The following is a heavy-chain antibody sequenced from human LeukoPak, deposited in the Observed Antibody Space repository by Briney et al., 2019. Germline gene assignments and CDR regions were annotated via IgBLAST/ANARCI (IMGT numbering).Heavy chain of an antibody. V-gene: IGHV3-33*08. D-gene: IGHD6-13*01. J-gene: IGHJ3*02. Sequence: GGSLRLSCVASGFTFSNHAMHWVRQAPGKGLEWVAIIWYDGSDKYYADSVKGRFTISRDNSKNTLYLLVNSLRTADTAAYYCARAAAGGSNSFDIWGQGTMVTVSS. CDR2: IWYDGSDK. CDR1: GFTFSNHA. CDR3: ARAAAGGSNSFDI.